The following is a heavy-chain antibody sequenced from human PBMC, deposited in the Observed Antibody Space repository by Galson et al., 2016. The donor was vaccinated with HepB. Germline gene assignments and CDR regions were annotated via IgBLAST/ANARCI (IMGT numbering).Heavy chain of an antibody. J-gene: IGHJ4*02. Sequence: SETLSLTCTVSGGSFNSYYWTWIRQPPGKGLEWIGYIYYTGSTNYSPSLKSRVTISLDTSKNQFSLRLVSVTAADTAVYYCARMQSFGDPIWGQGTLVTASS. V-gene: IGHV4-59*01. CDR3: ARMQSFGDPI. D-gene: IGHD3-10*01. CDR2: IYYTGST. CDR1: GGSFNSYY.